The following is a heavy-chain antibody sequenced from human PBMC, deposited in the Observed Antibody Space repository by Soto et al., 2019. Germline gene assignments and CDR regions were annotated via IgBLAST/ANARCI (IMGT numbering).Heavy chain of an antibody. CDR3: ASTKYDSSAYYYWYLGL. J-gene: IGHJ2*01. CDR1: EDTFRNYA. V-gene: IGHV1-69*06. D-gene: IGHD3-22*01. Sequence: QAELVQSGAEVKKPGSSVKVSCQASEDTFRNYAISWVRQAPGQGLEWMGGIIPIFGTANYAQKFQGRVTITAHTSANTVYLKLSSLISEDTAVYYCASTKYDSSAYYYWYLGLWGRGTLVTVSS. CDR2: IIPIFGTA.